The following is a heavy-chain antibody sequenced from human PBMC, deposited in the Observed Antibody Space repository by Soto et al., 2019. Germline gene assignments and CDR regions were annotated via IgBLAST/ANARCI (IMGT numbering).Heavy chain of an antibody. Sequence: SETLSVTCTVSGGSISSGGYYWSWIRHPPGKGLEWIGYIYYSGSTYYNPSLKSRVTISVDTSKNQFSLKLSSVTAADTAVYYCARELDPDRGGHLNWFDPWGQGTLVTVSS. CDR3: ARELDPDRGGHLNWFDP. J-gene: IGHJ5*02. CDR2: IYYSGST. CDR1: GGSISSGGYY. D-gene: IGHD3-10*01. V-gene: IGHV4-30-4*01.